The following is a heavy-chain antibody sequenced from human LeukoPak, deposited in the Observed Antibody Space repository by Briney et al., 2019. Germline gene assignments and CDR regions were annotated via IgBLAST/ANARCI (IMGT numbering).Heavy chain of an antibody. CDR2: ISYDGIEK. J-gene: IGHJ6*04. D-gene: IGHD3-10*02. Sequence: LSLTCAGYGGSFSGYYWSWIRQPPGKGLEWVAVISYDGIEKYYADSVKGRFTISRDKSKNTLYLQMHSLRAEDTAVYYCAELGITMIGGVWGKGTTVTISS. CDR1: GGSFSGYY. CDR3: AELGITMIGGV. V-gene: IGHV3-30*18.